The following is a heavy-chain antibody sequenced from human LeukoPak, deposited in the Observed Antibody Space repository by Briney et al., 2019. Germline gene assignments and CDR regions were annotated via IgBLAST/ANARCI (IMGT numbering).Heavy chain of an antibody. V-gene: IGHV1-2*02. Sequence: ASVKVSCKASGYTFTGYYMHWVRQAPGQGLEWMGWTNPNSGGTNYAQKFQGRVTMTRDTSISTAYMELSRLRSDDTAVYYCARGPLLNYDFWSGYLGYFDLWGRGTLVTVSS. J-gene: IGHJ2*01. CDR1: GYTFTGYY. CDR3: ARGPLLNYDFWSGYLGYFDL. D-gene: IGHD3-3*01. CDR2: TNPNSGGT.